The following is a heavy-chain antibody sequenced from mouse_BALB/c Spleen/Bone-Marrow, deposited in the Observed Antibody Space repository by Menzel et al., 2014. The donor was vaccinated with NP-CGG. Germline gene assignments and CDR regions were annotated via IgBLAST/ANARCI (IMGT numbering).Heavy chain of an antibody. CDR3: ARHEDGYYDAMDY. V-gene: IGHV5-12-1*01. CDR2: ISSGGGST. J-gene: IGHJ4*01. CDR1: GFAFSSYD. D-gene: IGHD2-3*01. Sequence: EVMLVESGGGLVKPGGSLKLSCAAPGFAFSSYDMSWVRQTPEKRLEWVAYISSGGGSTYYPDTVKGRFTISRDNAKNTLYPQMSSLKSEDTAMYYCARHEDGYYDAMDYWGQGTSVTVSS.